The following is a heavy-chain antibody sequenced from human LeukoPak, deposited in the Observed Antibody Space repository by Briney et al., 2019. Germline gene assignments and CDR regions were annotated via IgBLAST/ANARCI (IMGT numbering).Heavy chain of an antibody. CDR2: IYYSGST. CDR3: AREDSSSWYVRYFDY. Sequence: PSETLSLTCTVSGGSISSYYWSWIRQPPAKGLEWIGYIYYSGSTNYNPSLKSRVTISVDTSKNQFSLKLSSVTAADTAVYYCAREDSSSWYVRYFDYWGQGTLVTVSS. CDR1: GGSISSYY. D-gene: IGHD6-13*01. V-gene: IGHV4-59*01. J-gene: IGHJ4*02.